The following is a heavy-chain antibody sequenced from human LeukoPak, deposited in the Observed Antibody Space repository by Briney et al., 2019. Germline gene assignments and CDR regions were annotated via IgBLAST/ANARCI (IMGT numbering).Heavy chain of an antibody. D-gene: IGHD3-10*01. CDR3: TTDVDFGFE. V-gene: IGHV3-15*07. J-gene: IGHJ4*02. Sequence: PGGSLRLSCAASGFTFNNAWMNWVRQAPGKGLEWVGRVKSKTDGGTTDYAAPVKGRFTISRDDSKKMMYLQMNSLKAEDTAIYYCTTDVDFGFEWGQGTLVTVSS. CDR1: GFTFNNAW. CDR2: VKSKTDGGTT.